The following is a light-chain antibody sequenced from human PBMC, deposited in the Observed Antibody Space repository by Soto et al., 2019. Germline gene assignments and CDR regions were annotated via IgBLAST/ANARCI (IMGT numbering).Light chain of an antibody. CDR1: SSDVGYYDY. V-gene: IGLV2-11*01. CDR3: CSSAGSSTVI. CDR2: DVS. Sequence: QSALTQPPSASGFPGQSVTISCTGTSSDVGYYDYVSWYQQHPGKAPKLIIYDVSKWPSGVPDRFSGSKSGNTASLTISGLQAEDEADYYCCSSAGSSTVIFGGGTKLTVL. J-gene: IGLJ2*01.